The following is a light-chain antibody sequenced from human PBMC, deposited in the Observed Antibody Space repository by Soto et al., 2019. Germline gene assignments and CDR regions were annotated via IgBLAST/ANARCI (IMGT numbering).Light chain of an antibody. J-gene: IGLJ2*01. CDR1: SNDIGAYNF. CDR3: TSYTTNLTVL. Sequence: QSALTQPASVSASPGQSITISCTGTSNDIGAYNFVSWYQHHPGRAPQLMIYEVSNRPSGVSNRFSGSKSGNTASLSISSLRPADEADYYCTSYTTNLTVLFGGGTKVTVL. V-gene: IGLV2-14*01. CDR2: EVS.